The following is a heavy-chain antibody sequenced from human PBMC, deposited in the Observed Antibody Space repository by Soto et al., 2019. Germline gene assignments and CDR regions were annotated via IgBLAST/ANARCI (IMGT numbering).Heavy chain of an antibody. CDR1: GFTVSSYT. V-gene: IGHV3-23*01. D-gene: IGHD1-26*01. CDR3: AKPQWELLD. J-gene: IGHJ4*02. CDR2: ISVSGDTT. Sequence: GGSLRLSCAASGFTVSSYTMSWVRQAPGKGLEWVSSISVSGDTTYYADSVKGRFTISRDNSKKMLYPQMNSLRVEDTAIYYCAKPQWELLDWGQGTLVTVSS.